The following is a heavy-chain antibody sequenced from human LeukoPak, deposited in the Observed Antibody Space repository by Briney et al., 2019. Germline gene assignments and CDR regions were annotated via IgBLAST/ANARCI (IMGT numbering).Heavy chain of an antibody. J-gene: IGHJ3*02. CDR2: INPSGGST. D-gene: IGHD3-22*01. CDR3: ARDIITGSYSPEGAFDI. Sequence: ASVKVSCKASGYTFTSYYIHWVRQAPGQGLEWMGIINPSGGSTSYAQKFQGRFTMTRDMSTSTVYMELSSLRSEDTAVYYCARDIITGSYSPEGAFDIWGQGTMVTVSS. V-gene: IGHV1-46*01. CDR1: GYTFTSYY.